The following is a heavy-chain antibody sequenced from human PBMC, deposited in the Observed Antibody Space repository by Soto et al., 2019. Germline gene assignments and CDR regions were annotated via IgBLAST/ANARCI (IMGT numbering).Heavy chain of an antibody. CDR3: AREDDGGDRDYYGLDV. V-gene: IGHV4-30-4*01. CDR2: VHYSGSV. D-gene: IGHD2-21*02. J-gene: IGHJ6*02. Sequence: QVQLQQSGPGLVKPSQTLSLTCTVSGGSISFDHYHWTWIRQPPGKGLEWIGYVHYSGSVLYNPSLQSRVSISVDTSKNQFSLKLSSVTAADTAVYFCAREDDGGDRDYYGLDVWGQGTTVTLSS. CDR1: GGSISFDHYH.